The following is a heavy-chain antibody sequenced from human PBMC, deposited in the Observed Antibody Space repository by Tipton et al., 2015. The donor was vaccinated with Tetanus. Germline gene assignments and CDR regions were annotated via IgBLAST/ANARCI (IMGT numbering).Heavy chain of an antibody. CDR3: ARAGETPLWGAFNS. Sequence: LRLSCAFYGGSLSYSYWNWLRPPPGKGVGWIGEISHRGSTNYNPSLKSRVTISVETSKNQFSLRLNSVTAADTAVYYCARAGETPLWGAFNSWGQGALVTVSS. CDR2: ISHRGST. CDR1: GGSLSYSY. J-gene: IGHJ4*02. D-gene: IGHD3-16*01. V-gene: IGHV4-34*01.